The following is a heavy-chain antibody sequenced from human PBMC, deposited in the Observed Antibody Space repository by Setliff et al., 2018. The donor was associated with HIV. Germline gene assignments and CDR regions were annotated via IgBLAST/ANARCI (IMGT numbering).Heavy chain of an antibody. V-gene: IGHV5-51*01. CDR2: IYPDDSDI. D-gene: IGHD2-21*01. J-gene: IGHJ3*01. CDR3: AGRDGRSMNAFQI. CDR1: DYTFTTYW. Sequence: PGESLKISCKALDYTFTTYWIAWVRQMPGEGLEWMGIIYPDDSDIRYNPSFQNQITISADKSIATAYLQLNNLKASDTATYYCAGRDGRSMNAFQIWGPGTMVTVS.